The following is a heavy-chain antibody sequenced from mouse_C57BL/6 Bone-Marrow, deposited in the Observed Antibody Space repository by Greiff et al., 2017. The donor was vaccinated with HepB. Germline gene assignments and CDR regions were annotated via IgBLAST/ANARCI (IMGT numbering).Heavy chain of an antibody. CDR2: IYPRSGNT. D-gene: IGHD1-1*01. CDR3: ARRDYYDLWYFDV. V-gene: IGHV1-81*01. J-gene: IGHJ1*03. CDR1: GYTFTSYG. Sequence: QVQLKESGAELARPGASVKLSCKASGYTFTSYGISWVKQRTGQGLEWIGEIYPRSGNTYYNEKFKGKATLTADKSSSTAYMELRSLTSEDSAVYCCARRDYYDLWYFDVWGTGTTVTVSS.